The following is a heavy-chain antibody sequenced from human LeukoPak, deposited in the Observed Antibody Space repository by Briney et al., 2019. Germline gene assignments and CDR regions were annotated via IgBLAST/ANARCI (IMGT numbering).Heavy chain of an antibody. J-gene: IGHJ1*01. CDR3: AKSPYDSSNWGYFHH. Sequence: PGGSLRLSCAASGFTFADCAMHWVRQAPGKGLEWVSLISWDGDSTYYADSVKGRFIISRDNNKNSLYLQMNSLRVEDTALYYCAKSPYDSSNWGYFHHWGQGTLVTVSS. D-gene: IGHD3-22*01. V-gene: IGHV3-43D*03. CDR2: ISWDGDST. CDR1: GFTFADCA.